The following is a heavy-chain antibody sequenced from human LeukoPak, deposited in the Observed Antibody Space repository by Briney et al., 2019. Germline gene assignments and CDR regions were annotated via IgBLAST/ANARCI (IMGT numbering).Heavy chain of an antibody. CDR1: GFTFSSYA. D-gene: IGHD3-22*01. CDR3: TRFDYYDSSGQNWFDP. J-gene: IGHJ5*02. V-gene: IGHV3-23*01. CDR2: ISGSGGST. Sequence: SGGSLRLSCAASGFTFSSYAMSWVRQAPGKGLEWVSAISGSGGSTYYADSVKGRFTISRDNSKNTLYLQMNSLRAEDTAVYYCTRFDYYDSSGQNWFDPWGQGTLVTVSS.